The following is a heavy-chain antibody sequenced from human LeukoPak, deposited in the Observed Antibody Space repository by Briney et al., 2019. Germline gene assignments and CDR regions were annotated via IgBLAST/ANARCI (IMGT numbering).Heavy chain of an antibody. CDR1: GFTFSSYG. D-gene: IGHD1-1*01. V-gene: IGHV3-33*01. CDR3: ARDVNWNDNYFDY. J-gene: IGHJ4*02. Sequence: QAGGSLRLSCAASGFTFSSYGMHWVRQAPGKGLEWVAVIWYDGSNKYYADSVKGRFTISRDNSKNTLYLQMNSLRAEDTAVYYSARDVNWNDNYFDYWGQGTLVTVSS. CDR2: IWYDGSNK.